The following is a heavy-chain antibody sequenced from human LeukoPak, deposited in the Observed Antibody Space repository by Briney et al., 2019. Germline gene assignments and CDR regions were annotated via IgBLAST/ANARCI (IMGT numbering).Heavy chain of an antibody. CDR2: IYTSGNT. Sequence: SETLSLTCTVSGGSISSYYWSWIRQPAGKGLERIGRIYTSGNTNYNPSLKSRLTMSVDTSKNQFSLKLSSVTAADTAVYYCARGFRGSGSYAYFDYWGQGTLVTVSS. CDR3: ARGFRGSGSYAYFDY. V-gene: IGHV4-4*07. CDR1: GGSISSYY. D-gene: IGHD3-10*01. J-gene: IGHJ4*02.